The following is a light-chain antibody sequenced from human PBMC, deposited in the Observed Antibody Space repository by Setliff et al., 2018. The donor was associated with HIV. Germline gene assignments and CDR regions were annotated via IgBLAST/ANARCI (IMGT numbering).Light chain of an antibody. Sequence: QSALAQPASVSGSPGQSITISCTGSSSDVGDSESVSWYQKYPDRVPKLIIYDVSKRPSRVSDRFSGSKSANTASLTISGLQAEDEADYYCLSYTGSDTFVFGSGTKVTVL. CDR1: SSDVGDSES. CDR3: LSYTGSDTFV. CDR2: DVS. J-gene: IGLJ1*01. V-gene: IGLV2-23*02.